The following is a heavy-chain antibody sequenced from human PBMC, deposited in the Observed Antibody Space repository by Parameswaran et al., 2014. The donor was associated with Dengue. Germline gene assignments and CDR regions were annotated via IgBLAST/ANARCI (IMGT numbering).Heavy chain of an antibody. CDR2: TYYRSKWYN. CDR3: ARGYYYDSSEDDYYYYGMDV. J-gene: IGHJ6*02. V-gene: IGHV6-1*01. D-gene: IGHD3-22*01. Sequence: KWIRQSPSRGLEWLGRTYYRSKWYNDYAVSVKSRITINPDTSKNQFSLQLNSVTPEDTAVYYCARGYYYDSSEDDYYYYGMDVWGQGTTVTVSS.